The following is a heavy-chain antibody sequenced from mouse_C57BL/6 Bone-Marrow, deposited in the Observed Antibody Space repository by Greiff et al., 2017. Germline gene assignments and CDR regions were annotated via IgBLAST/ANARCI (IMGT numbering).Heavy chain of an antibody. Sequence: VHVKQSGPELVKPGASVKISCKASGYSFTGYYMHWVKQSSEKSLEWIGEINPSTGGTSYNQKFKGKATLTVDKSSSTAYMQLKSLTSEDSAVYYCARAGTADFDYWGQGTTLTVSS. D-gene: IGHD6-1*01. CDR2: INPSTGGT. V-gene: IGHV1-43*01. J-gene: IGHJ2*01. CDR1: GYSFTGYY. CDR3: ARAGTADFDY.